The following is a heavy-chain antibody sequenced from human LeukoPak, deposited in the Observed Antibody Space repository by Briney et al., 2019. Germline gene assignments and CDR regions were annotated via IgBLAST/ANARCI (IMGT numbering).Heavy chain of an antibody. V-gene: IGHV1-69*04. D-gene: IGHD4-17*01. CDR2: IIPILGIA. Sequence: ASVKVSCKASGGTFSSYAISWVRQAPGQGLEWMGRIIPILGIANYAQKFQGRVTITADKSTSTAYMELSSLRSEDTAVHYCARGDYGAHFDYWGQGTLVTVSS. J-gene: IGHJ4*02. CDR3: ARGDYGAHFDY. CDR1: GGTFSSYA.